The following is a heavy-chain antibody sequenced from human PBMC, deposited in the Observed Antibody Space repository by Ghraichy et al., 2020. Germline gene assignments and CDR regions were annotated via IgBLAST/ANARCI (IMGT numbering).Heavy chain of an antibody. J-gene: IGHJ4*02. Sequence: GGSLRLSCEGSRISLSYCDSCWVRQAPGEGLEYVSAISGSGGSTYYADSVKGRFTISRDNSKNTLYLQRNSLRAEDTAVYYCAKDQGANFDWYHGYWGQ. CDR3: AKDQGANFDWYHGY. D-gene: IGHD3-9*01. V-gene: IGHV3-23*01. CDR1: RISLSYCD. CDR2: ISGSGGST.